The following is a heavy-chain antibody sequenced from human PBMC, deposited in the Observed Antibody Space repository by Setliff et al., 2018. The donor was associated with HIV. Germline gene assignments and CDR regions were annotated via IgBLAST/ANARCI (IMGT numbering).Heavy chain of an antibody. CDR1: GFTFSSYT. CDR2: ISSSSYYI. CDR3: ARDCRVGWVFTYGMDV. D-gene: IGHD6-13*01. Sequence: GGSLRLSCAASGFTFSSYTMNWVRQAPGKGLEWVSSISSSSYYIYYADSVKGRFTISRDNAKNSLFLQMNSLRPEDTAVYYCARDCRVGWVFTYGMDVWGQGTLVTV. J-gene: IGHJ6*02. V-gene: IGHV3-21*04.